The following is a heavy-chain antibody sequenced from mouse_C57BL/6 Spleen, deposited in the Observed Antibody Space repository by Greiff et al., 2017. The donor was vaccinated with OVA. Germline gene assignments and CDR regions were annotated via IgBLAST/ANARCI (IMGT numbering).Heavy chain of an antibody. CDR1: GFTFSSYT. CDR3: ARDGYYDFDY. CDR2: ISGGGGNT. J-gene: IGHJ2*01. Sequence: EVKVVESGGGLVKPGGSLKLSCAASGFTFSSYTMSWVRQTPEKRLEWVATISGGGGNTYYPDSVKGRFTISRDNAKNTLYLQMSSLRSEDTALYYCARDGYYDFDYWGQGTTLTVSS. V-gene: IGHV5-9*01. D-gene: IGHD2-3*01.